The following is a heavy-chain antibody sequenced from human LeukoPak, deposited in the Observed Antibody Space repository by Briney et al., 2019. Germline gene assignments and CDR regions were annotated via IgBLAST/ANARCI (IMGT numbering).Heavy chain of an antibody. CDR1: GFTFSSYG. Sequence: PGGSLRLSCAASGFTFSSYGMHWVRQAPGKGLEWVEVIWYDGSNKYYADSVKGRYTISRHNYKNTLYLQMNTLRAEDTATYYCAKDPYYDSSGYPPAFLDYWGRGTLVSVSS. CDR3: AKDPYYDSSGYPPAFLDY. V-gene: IGHV3-33*06. J-gene: IGHJ4*02. D-gene: IGHD3-22*01. CDR2: IWYDGSNK.